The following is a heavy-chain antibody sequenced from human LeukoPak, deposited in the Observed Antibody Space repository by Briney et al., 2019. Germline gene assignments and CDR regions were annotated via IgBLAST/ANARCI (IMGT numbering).Heavy chain of an antibody. J-gene: IGHJ4*02. CDR1: GGSISSSNYC. CDR3: ASSSGGWLRMPFDY. Sequence: SETLSLTCTVSGGSISSSNYCWGWIRQPPGTGLEWIGTIYYSGNTYYNPSLKSRVTISVDTSKNQFSLKLYSVTAADTAVYYCASSSGGWLRMPFDYWGQGTLVTVSS. CDR2: IYYSGNT. D-gene: IGHD5-12*01. V-gene: IGHV4-39*01.